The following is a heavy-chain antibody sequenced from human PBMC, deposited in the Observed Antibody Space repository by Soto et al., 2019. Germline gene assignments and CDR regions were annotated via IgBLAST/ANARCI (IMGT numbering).Heavy chain of an antibody. CDR3: AKDQTYYDFGCGYGYRRVYYYYGMDV. J-gene: IGHJ6*02. CDR2: ISGSGRST. D-gene: IGHD3-3*01. Sequence: PGGSLRLSCAASGFTFSSYAMSWVRQAPGQGLEWVSAISGSGRSTYYADSVKGRFTISRDNSKNTLYLQMHSLRAEYTAVYYCAKDQTYYDFGCGYGYRRVYYYYGMDVCGRGTTVTVSS. V-gene: IGHV3-23*01. CDR1: GFTFSSYA.